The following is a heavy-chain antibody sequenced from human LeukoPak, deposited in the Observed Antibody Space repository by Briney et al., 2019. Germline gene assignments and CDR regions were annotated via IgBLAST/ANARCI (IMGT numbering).Heavy chain of an antibody. CDR2: IYPGDSDT. Sequence: PGGSLRLSCKGSGYSFTSYWIGWVRQMPGKGLEWMGIIYPGDSDTRHSPSFQGQVTISADKSISTAYLQWSSLKASDTAMYYCARHRTGYCSGGSCYSNWFDPWGQGTLVTVSS. CDR1: GYSFTSYW. J-gene: IGHJ5*02. D-gene: IGHD2-15*01. V-gene: IGHV5-51*01. CDR3: ARHRTGYCSGGSCYSNWFDP.